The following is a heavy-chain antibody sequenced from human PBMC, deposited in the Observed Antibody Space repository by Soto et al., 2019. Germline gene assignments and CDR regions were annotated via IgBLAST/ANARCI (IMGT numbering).Heavy chain of an antibody. J-gene: IGHJ4*02. V-gene: IGHV3-21*01. CDR1: GFTFNNYG. CDR2: VSKSDYT. D-gene: IGHD3-22*01. Sequence: GALRLSCSVSGFTFNNYGINWVRQAPGRGLEWVSSVSKSDYTYYSDSVKGRFTISRDNAKNSVSLQMNSLRVEDTAVYYCAREDSIIIPAVSDFWGQGTLVTVSS. CDR3: AREDSIIIPAVSDF.